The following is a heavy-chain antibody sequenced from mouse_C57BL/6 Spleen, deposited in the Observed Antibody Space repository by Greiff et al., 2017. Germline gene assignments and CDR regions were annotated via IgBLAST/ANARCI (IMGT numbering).Heavy chain of an antibody. CDR3: TTRETGSVFDY. CDR2: IDPENGDT. V-gene: IGHV14-4*01. Sequence: EVKLMESGAELVRPGASVKLSCTASGFNIKDDYMHWVKQRPEQGLEWIGWIDPENGDTEYASKFQGKATITADTSSNTAYLQLSSLTSEDAAVYYCTTRETGSVFDYWGQGTTLTVSS. J-gene: IGHJ2*01. D-gene: IGHD3-1*01. CDR1: GFNIKDDY.